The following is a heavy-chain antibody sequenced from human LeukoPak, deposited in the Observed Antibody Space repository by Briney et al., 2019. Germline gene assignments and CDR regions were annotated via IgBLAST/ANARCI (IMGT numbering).Heavy chain of an antibody. V-gene: IGHV3-23*01. D-gene: IGHD7-27*01. J-gene: IGHJ4*02. CDR3: AKVQFNWGPIDY. CDR2: IDGSGDKT. CDR1: GFTFSNFA. Sequence: PGGSLRLSWAASGFTFSNFAIRWVRQVPGKGLEWVSSIDGSGDKTHYPDSVRGRFTVSRDNSKNTLYLQMNSLRVEDTATYFCAKVQFNWGPIDYWGQGTPVIVSS.